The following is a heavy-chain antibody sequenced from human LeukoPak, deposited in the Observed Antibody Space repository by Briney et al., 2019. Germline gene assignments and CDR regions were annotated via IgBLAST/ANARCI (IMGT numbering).Heavy chain of an antibody. V-gene: IGHV6-1*01. CDR2: TYYRSKWYN. J-gene: IGHJ5*02. Sequence: SQTLSLTCAISGDSVSSNSAAWNWSRQSPSRGLEWRGRTYYRSKWYNDYAVSVKSRITINPDTSKNQFSLQLNSVTPEDTAVYYCARAYVDIVATLNWFDPWGQGTLVTVSS. D-gene: IGHD5-12*01. CDR3: ARAYVDIVATLNWFDP. CDR1: GDSVSSNSAA.